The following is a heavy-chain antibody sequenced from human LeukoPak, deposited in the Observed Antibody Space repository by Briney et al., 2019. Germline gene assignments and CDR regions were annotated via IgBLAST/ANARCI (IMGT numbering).Heavy chain of an antibody. CDR2: IIPIFGTA. Sequence: SVKVSCKASGGTFSSYAISWVRQAPGQGPEWMGGIIPIFGTANYAQKFQGRVMITTDESTSTAYMELSSLRAEDTAVYYCAREVRCQLLSTPCQYFDYWGQGTLVTVSS. CDR1: GGTFSSYA. CDR3: AREVRCQLLSTPCQYFDY. D-gene: IGHD2-2*01. J-gene: IGHJ4*02. V-gene: IGHV1-69*05.